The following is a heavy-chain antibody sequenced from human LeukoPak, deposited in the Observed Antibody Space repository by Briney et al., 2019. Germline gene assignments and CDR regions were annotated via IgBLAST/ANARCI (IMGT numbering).Heavy chain of an antibody. CDR1: GYSYNSYW. V-gene: IGHV5-51*01. J-gene: IGHJ3*02. Sequence: GESLKISCKGSGYSYNSYWIGWVRQMPGKGLEWMGIIYLADSDSRYSPSFQGQVSFSADRSINTAYLQWSSLRASDTAMYYCARPKTETGYDAFDIWGQGTMVTVSS. CDR2: IYLADSDS. D-gene: IGHD2-15*01. CDR3: ARPKTETGYDAFDI.